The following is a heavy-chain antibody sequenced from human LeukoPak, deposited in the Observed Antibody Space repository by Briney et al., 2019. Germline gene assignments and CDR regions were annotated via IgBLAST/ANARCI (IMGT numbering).Heavy chain of an antibody. CDR2: IYYSGST. D-gene: IGHD3-22*01. J-gene: IGHJ1*01. CDR1: GGSISSYY. V-gene: IGHV4-59*08. Sequence: SETPSLTCTVSGGSISSYYWSWIRQPPGKGLEWIGYIYYSGSTNYNPSLKSRVTISVDTSKNQFSLKLSSVTAADTAVYYCARGVSYYDSSGYYNEYFQHWGQGTLVTVSS. CDR3: ARGVSYYDSSGYYNEYFQH.